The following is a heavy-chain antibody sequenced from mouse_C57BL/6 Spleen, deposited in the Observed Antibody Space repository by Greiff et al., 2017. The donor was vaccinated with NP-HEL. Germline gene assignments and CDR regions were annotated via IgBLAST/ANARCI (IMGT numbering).Heavy chain of an antibody. CDR1: GYSFTGYY. D-gene: IGHD2-5*01. CDR3: ARSKGYYSNCEHAWFAY. J-gene: IGHJ3*01. Sequence: EVKLVESGPELVKPGASVKISCKASGYSFTGYYMNWVKQSPEKSLEWIGEINPSTGGTTYNQKFKAKATLTVDKSSSTAYMQLKSLTSEDSAVYYCARSKGYYSNCEHAWFAYWGQGTLVTVSA. CDR2: INPSTGGT. V-gene: IGHV1-42*01.